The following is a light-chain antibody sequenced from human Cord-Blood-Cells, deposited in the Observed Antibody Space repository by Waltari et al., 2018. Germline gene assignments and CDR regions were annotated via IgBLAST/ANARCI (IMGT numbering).Light chain of an antibody. CDR1: QGISSY. CDR3: QQLNSYPYT. V-gene: IGKV1-9*01. CDR2: AAS. Sequence: DIQLTQSPSFLSASVGDRVTITCRASQGISSYLACYQQKPGKAPKLLIYAASTLQSGVPSRFSGSGSGTECTLTISSLQPEDFATYYCQQLNSYPYTFGQGTKLEIK. J-gene: IGKJ2*01.